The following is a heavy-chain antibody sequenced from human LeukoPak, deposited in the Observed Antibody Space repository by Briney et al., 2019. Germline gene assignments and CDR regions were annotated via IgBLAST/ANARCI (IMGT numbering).Heavy chain of an antibody. D-gene: IGHD3-22*01. CDR3: AREGPLQHGVSSGYYYRGKNPLSY. J-gene: IGHJ4*02. CDR1: GYTFTSYY. Sequence: ASVKVSCKASGYTFTSYYMHWVRQAPGQGLEWMGIINPSGGSTSYAQKFQGRVTMIRDMSTSTVYMELSSLRSEDTAVYYCAREGPLQHGVSSGYYYRGKNPLSYWGQGTLVTVSS. V-gene: IGHV1-46*01. CDR2: INPSGGST.